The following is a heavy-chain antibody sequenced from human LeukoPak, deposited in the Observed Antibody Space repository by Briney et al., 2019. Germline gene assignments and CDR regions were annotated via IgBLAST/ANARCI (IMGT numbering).Heavy chain of an antibody. D-gene: IGHD3-10*01. CDR3: ARELWFANAPGSWLDP. CDR1: GDSISSAAYS. V-gene: IGHV4-30-2*01. Sequence: SQTLSLTCVVSGDSISSAAYSWSWIRQPPGGGLEWIVYIFHSGSTFYNPSLKSRVTISVDNSKNQFSLRLSSVTAADTAVYYCARELWFANAPGSWLDPWGQGTLVTVSS. CDR2: IFHSGST. J-gene: IGHJ5*02.